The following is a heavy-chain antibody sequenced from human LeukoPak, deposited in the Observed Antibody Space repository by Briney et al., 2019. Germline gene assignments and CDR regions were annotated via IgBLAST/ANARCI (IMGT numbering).Heavy chain of an antibody. J-gene: IGHJ6*03. CDR3: TREGPYSYYYYYYMGV. Sequence: GGSLRLSCTASGFTFGDYAMSWFRQAPGKGLEWVVFIRSKAIGGTKEYAASVKGRFTISRDDSKSIAYLQMNSLKTEDTAVYYCTREGPYSYYYYYYMGVWGKGTTVTVSS. D-gene: IGHD1-1*01. CDR2: IRSKAIGGTK. CDR1: GFTFGDYA. V-gene: IGHV3-49*03.